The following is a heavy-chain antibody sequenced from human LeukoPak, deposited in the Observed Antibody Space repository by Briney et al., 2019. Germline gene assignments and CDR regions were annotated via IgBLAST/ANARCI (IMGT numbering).Heavy chain of an antibody. J-gene: IGHJ3*02. CDR3: ARRAVSGTAAFDI. CDR2: IHYSGIT. D-gene: IGHD6-19*01. CDR1: GGSISSSDFY. Sequence: PSETLSLTCTVSGGSISSSDFYWGWIRQPPGKGLEWIGNIHYSGITYYNPSLKSRVTMSVDTSKNQFSLRFNSVTATDTTVYYCARRAVSGTAAFDIWGHGTMVIVSS. V-gene: IGHV4-39*01.